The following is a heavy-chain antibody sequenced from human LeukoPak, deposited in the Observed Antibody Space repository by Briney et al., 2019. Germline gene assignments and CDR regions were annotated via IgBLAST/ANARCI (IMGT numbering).Heavy chain of an antibody. CDR2: IRDKANSYAT. D-gene: IGHD2-2*01. J-gene: IGHJ4*02. CDR3: TRWDCTTTGCYPFDY. V-gene: IGHV3-73*01. Sequence: GGSQRLSCAASGFTFSGSAIHWVRQASGKGLEWVGRIRDKANSYATAYIASVKGRFTISRDDSKNTAYLQMSILKTEDTAVYYCTRWDCTTTGCYPFDYWGQGTLVTVSS. CDR1: GFTFSGSA.